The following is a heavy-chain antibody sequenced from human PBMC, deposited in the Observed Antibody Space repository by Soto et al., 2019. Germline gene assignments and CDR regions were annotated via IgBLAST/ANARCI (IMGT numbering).Heavy chain of an antibody. CDR2: ISSSSSYI. V-gene: IGHV3-21*01. CDR1: GFTFSSYS. D-gene: IGHD5-12*01. J-gene: IGHJ4*02. CDR3: ARGEQWLLPPSPFDY. Sequence: PGGSLRLSCAASGFTFSSYSMNWVRQAPGKGLEWVSSISSSSSYIYYADSVKGRFTISRDNAKNSLYLQMNSLRAEDTAVYYCARGEQWLLPPSPFDYWGQETLVTVSS.